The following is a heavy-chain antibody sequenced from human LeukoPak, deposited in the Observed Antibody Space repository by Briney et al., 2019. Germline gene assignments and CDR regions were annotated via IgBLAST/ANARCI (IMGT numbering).Heavy chain of an antibody. D-gene: IGHD1-26*01. V-gene: IGHV4-34*01. CDR3: ARVKRWDDP. CDR1: GASISSWY. J-gene: IGHJ5*02. Sequence: SETLSLTCTVSGASISSWYWSWIRQPPGKGLEWIGEINHSGSTNYNPSLKSRVTISVDTSKNQFSLKLSSVTAADTAVYYCARVKRWDDPWGQGTLVTVSS. CDR2: INHSGST.